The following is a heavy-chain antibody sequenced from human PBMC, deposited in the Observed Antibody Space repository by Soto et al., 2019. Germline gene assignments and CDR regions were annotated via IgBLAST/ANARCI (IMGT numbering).Heavy chain of an antibody. CDR2: IYYSGST. J-gene: IGHJ4*02. D-gene: IGHD1-1*01. CDR3: ARGNPWKPFDY. V-gene: IGHV4-59*01. CDR1: GGSISSDY. Sequence: ETLSLTCTVSGGSISSDYWSWIRQPPGKGLEWIGYIYYSGSTNYNPSLKSRVTISVDTSKNQFSLKLSSVTAADTAVYYCARGNPWKPFDYWVQGTLVTVSS.